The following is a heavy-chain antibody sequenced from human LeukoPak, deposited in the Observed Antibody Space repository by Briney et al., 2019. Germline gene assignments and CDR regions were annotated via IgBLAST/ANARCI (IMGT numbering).Heavy chain of an antibody. D-gene: IGHD3-10*02. CDR1: GFTFSSYS. CDR2: ISSSSSYI. CDR3: AELGITMIGGV. V-gene: IGHV3-21*01. J-gene: IGHJ6*04. Sequence: PGGSLRLSCAATGFTFSSYSMNWVRQAPGKGLEWVSSISSSSSYIYYADSVKGRFTISRDNAKNSLYLQMNSLRAEDTAVYYCAELGITMIGGVWGKGTTVTISP.